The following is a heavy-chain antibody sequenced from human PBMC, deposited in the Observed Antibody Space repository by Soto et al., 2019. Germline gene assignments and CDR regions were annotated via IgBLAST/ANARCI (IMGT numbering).Heavy chain of an antibody. J-gene: IGHJ4*02. D-gene: IGHD5-18*01. CDR2: ISSSSSYI. CDR1: GFTFSSYS. V-gene: IGHV3-21*01. CDR3: ASERGYSYGYWDY. Sequence: GGSLRLSCAASGFTFSSYSMNWVRQAPGKGLEWVSSISSSSSYIYYADSVKGRFTISRDNAKNSLYLQMNSLRAEDTAVYYCASERGYSYGYWDYWGQGTLVTVS.